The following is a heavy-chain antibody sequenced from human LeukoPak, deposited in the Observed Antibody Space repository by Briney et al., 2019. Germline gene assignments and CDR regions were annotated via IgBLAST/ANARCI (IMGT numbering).Heavy chain of an antibody. CDR2: IDYSGTT. J-gene: IGHJ6*02. Sequence: SEALSLTRAVSGGSISNNNRWTWVRQPPGKGLEWIGEIDYSGTTNYNPSLKSRVTISVDKSKEQFSLNLSSVTAADTAVYYCARLLPSGGMDVWGQGTTVTVSS. CDR3: ARLLPSGGMDV. CDR1: GGSISNNNR. D-gene: IGHD2-15*01. V-gene: IGHV4-4*02.